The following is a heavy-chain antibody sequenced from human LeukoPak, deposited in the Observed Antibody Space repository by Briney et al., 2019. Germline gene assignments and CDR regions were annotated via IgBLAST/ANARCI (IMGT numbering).Heavy chain of an antibody. CDR3: ARVRGSSGSYKYYHYMDV. V-gene: IGHV4-4*07. J-gene: IGHJ6*03. D-gene: IGHD1-26*01. CDR1: GGSISYFY. Sequence: SSETLSLTCTVSGGSISYFYWSWIRQPAGKGLEWIGRIYTSGSTNYNPSLKSRVTMSVDTSKKQFSLKLSSVTAADTAVYYCARVRGSSGSYKYYHYMDVWGKGTTVTISS. CDR2: IYTSGST.